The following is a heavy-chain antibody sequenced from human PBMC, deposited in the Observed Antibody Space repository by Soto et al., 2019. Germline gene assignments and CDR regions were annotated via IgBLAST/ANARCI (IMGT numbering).Heavy chain of an antibody. J-gene: IGHJ4*02. CDR2: LTGSGTTT. V-gene: IGHV3-23*01. Sequence: GGSLRLSCATSGFTFSNYAMTWVLQAPGKGLEWVSALTGSGTTTYYADSVKGRFTISRDISKNTLYLQMNSLRAEDTAVYYRAKDATYISSWYGGIDYWGRGTLVTVSS. D-gene: IGHD6-13*01. CDR3: AKDATYISSWYGGIDY. CDR1: GFTFSNYA.